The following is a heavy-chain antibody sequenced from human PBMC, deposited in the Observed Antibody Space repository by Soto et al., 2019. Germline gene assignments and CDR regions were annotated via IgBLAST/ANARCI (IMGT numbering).Heavy chain of an antibody. V-gene: IGHV3-48*03. CDR3: ARGADIVVVPAARHNWFDP. Sequence: GGSLRLSCAASGFTFSSYEMNWVHQAPGKGLEWVSYISSSDSTIYYADSVKGRFTISRDNAKNSLYLQMNSRRAEDMAVYYCARGADIVVVPAARHNWFDPWGQGTLVTVSS. D-gene: IGHD2-2*01. J-gene: IGHJ5*02. CDR1: GFTFSSYE. CDR2: ISSSDSTI.